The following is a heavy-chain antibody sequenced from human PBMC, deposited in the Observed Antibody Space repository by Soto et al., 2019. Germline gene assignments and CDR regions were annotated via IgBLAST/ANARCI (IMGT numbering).Heavy chain of an antibody. CDR2: IQYSGDT. Sequence: SETLSLTCTVSGGSVRSGSYYWSWIRQTPGNGLEWIGYIQYSGDTTYNPSLKGRVTISVDTYKNQFSLKLASVTAADTALYYCARHDYADRVFDIWGQGTMVT. V-gene: IGHV4-61*01. D-gene: IGHD5-12*01. CDR1: GGSVRSGSYY. J-gene: IGHJ3*02. CDR3: ARHDYADRVFDI.